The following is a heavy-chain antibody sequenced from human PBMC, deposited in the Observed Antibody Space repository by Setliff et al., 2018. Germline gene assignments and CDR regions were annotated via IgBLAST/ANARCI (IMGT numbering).Heavy chain of an antibody. CDR1: GFVFGTYG. CDR2: VRFDGTYK. J-gene: IGHJ4*02. Sequence: GGSLRLSCAASGFVFGTYGMHWVRQAPGKGLDWVASVRFDGTYKVYADSVKGRFTISRDNSENTLFLQMTSLRTEDTGIYYCAKVKKPLIRGSGFDYWGRGTLVTVSS. D-gene: IGHD3-10*01. V-gene: IGHV3-30*02. CDR3: AKVKKPLIRGSGFDY.